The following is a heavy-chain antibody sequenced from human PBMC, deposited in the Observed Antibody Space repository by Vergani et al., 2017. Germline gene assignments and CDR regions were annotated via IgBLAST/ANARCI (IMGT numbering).Heavy chain of an antibody. CDR2: IYWNDDK. V-gene: IGHV2-5*01. CDR3: AHSGYSPKFYYYDYMDV. Sequence: QITLKESGPTLVKPTQTLTLTCTFSGFSLNTSGVGVGWIRQPPGKALEWLALIYWNDDKRDSPSLKSRLTITNDTSKNQVVLTRTNMDPVDTATYYCAHSGYSPKFYYYDYMDVWGKGTTVTVSS. J-gene: IGHJ6*03. CDR1: GFSLNTSGVG. D-gene: IGHD5-18*01.